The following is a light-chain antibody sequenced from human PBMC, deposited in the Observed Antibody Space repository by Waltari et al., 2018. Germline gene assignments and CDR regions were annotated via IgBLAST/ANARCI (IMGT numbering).Light chain of an antibody. V-gene: IGLV2-14*01. J-gene: IGLJ3*02. CDR1: SSDVGGYNS. CDR3: TSPTSSRTWV. Sequence: QSALTPPASVSGSPGQSITTSCTGTSSDVGGYNSVSWYQHLPGTAPKVMIYEVNNRPSGVSNRFSGSKSGNTASLTISGLQAEDEADYYCTSPTSSRTWVFGGGTKLTVL. CDR2: EVN.